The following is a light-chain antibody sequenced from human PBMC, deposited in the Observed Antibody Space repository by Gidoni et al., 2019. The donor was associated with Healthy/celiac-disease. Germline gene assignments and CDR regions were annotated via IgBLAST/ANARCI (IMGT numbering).Light chain of an antibody. Sequence: DIQMTQSPSSLSASVGDRVTITCQASQYISNYLNWYQQKPGKAPKLLIYDASNLETGVPSRFSGSVSGTDFTFTISSLQPEDIATYYCQQYDNLPPYTFGQGTKLEIK. CDR1: QYISNY. J-gene: IGKJ2*01. CDR2: DAS. V-gene: IGKV1-33*01. CDR3: QQYDNLPPYT.